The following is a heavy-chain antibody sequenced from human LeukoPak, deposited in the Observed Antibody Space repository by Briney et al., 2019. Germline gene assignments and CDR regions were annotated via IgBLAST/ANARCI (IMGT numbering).Heavy chain of an antibody. D-gene: IGHD3-10*01. CDR2: IRSKANSYAT. CDR1: GFSFSGSA. V-gene: IGHV3-73*01. Sequence: QPGGSLKLSCAASGFSFSGSAMHWVRQASGKGLEWVGRIRSKANSYATAYAASVKGRFTISRDDSKKTAYLQMSSLKTEDTAVYFCTWESGGLLRFDNWGQGTLVTVSS. CDR3: TWESGGLLRFDN. J-gene: IGHJ4*02.